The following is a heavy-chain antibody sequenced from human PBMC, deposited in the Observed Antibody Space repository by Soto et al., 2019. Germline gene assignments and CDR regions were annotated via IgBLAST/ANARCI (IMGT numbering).Heavy chain of an antibody. CDR2: ISGSGGST. Sequence: GGSLRLSCAASVFTFSSYAMNWVRQAPGMGLEWVSVISGSGGSTYYADSVKGRFTISRDNSKNTLYLQMNSLRAEDTAVYYCAKRATGTYFDYWGQGTLVTVSS. CDR1: VFTFSSYA. CDR3: AKRATGTYFDY. V-gene: IGHV3-23*01. D-gene: IGHD1-1*01. J-gene: IGHJ4*02.